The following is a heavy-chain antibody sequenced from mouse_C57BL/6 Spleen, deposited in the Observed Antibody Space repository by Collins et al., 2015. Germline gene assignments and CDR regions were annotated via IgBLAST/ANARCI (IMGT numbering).Heavy chain of an antibody. J-gene: IGHJ4*01. D-gene: IGHD6-1*01. CDR2: ISIYYDNT. Sequence: QVQLQQSGPELVRPGESVKISCKGSGYTFTDYAMHWVKQSHAKSLEWIGVISIYYDNTNYNQKFKGKATMTVDKSSSTAYMELARLTSEDSAIYYCATGSYVYAMDYWGQGTSVTVSS. CDR3: ATGSYVYAMDY. CDR1: GYTFTDYA. V-gene: IGHV1-67*01.